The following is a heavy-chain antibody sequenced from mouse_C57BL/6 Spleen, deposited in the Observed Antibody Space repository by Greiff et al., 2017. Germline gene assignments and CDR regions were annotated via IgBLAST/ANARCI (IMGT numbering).Heavy chain of an antibody. Sequence: VQLVESGPELVKPGASVKISCKASGYAFSSSWMNWVKQRPGKGLEWIGRIYPGDGDTNYNGKFKGKATLTADKSSSTAYMQLSSLTSEDSAVYFCAIRYYGRIYWYFDVWGTGTTVTVSS. J-gene: IGHJ1*03. CDR2: IYPGDGDT. CDR1: GYAFSSSW. D-gene: IGHD1-1*01. CDR3: AIRYYGRIYWYFDV. V-gene: IGHV1-82*01.